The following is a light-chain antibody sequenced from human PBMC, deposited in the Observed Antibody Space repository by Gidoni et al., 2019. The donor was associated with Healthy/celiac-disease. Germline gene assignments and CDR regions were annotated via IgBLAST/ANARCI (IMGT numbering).Light chain of an antibody. CDR3: LQDYQYPLT. J-gene: IGKJ4*01. V-gene: IGKV1-6*01. Sequence: AIQMTQSPSSLSASVGDRVTITCRASQGIGNDLGWYQQKPGKAPKLLIYAASNLQSGVPSRFSGSGSGTDFTLTISSLQPEDFATYYCLQDYQYPLTFGGGTQVEIK. CDR2: AAS. CDR1: QGIGND.